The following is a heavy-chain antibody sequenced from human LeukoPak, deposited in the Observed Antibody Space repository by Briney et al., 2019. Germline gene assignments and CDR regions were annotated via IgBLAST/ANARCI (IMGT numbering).Heavy chain of an antibody. J-gene: IGHJ6*02. CDR3: ARDRGTRLLWSHNYYCYGMDV. CDR1: GGSISSYY. D-gene: IGHD3-10*01. V-gene: IGHV4-59*01. CDR2: IYYSGCT. Sequence: PSETLSLTCTVSGGSISSYYWSWIRQPPGKGLEWIGYIYYSGCTNYNPSLKSRVTISVDTSKNQFSLKLSSVTAADTAVYYCARDRGTRLLWSHNYYCYGMDVWGQGTTVTVSS.